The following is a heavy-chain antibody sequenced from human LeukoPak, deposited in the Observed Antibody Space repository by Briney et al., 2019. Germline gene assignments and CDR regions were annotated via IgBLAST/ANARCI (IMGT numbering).Heavy chain of an antibody. V-gene: IGHV3-23*01. Sequence: PGGSLRLSCAASGFTFTSHAMSWVRQAPGKGLEWVSAISGSGGSTYYADSVKGRFTISRDNSKNTLYLQMNSLRAEDTAVYYCAKRIIAVAGRHFDYWGQGTLVTVSS. J-gene: IGHJ4*02. CDR3: AKRIIAVAGRHFDY. CDR2: ISGSGGST. CDR1: GFTFTSHA. D-gene: IGHD6-19*01.